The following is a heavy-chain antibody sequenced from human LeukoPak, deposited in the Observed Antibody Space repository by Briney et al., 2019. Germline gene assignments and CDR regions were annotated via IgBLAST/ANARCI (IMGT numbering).Heavy chain of an antibody. D-gene: IGHD6-19*01. CDR3: ARHDEIPVFRNGLDV. CDR1: GGSISSYY. V-gene: IGHV4-59*08. CDR2: IYYRGNT. J-gene: IGHJ6*02. Sequence: PSETLSLTCTVSGGSISSYYWSWIRQPPGKGLEWIGYIYYRGNTIYNPSLKSRVTLSVDTSGNQFSLRLSSVTATDTAVYYCARHDEIPVFRNGLDVWGQGTTVTVS.